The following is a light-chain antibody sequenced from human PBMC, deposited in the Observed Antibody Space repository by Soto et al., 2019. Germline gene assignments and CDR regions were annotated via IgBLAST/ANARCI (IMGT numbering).Light chain of an antibody. CDR2: GAS. Sequence: EIVMTQSPATLSVSPGERATLSCRASQSISSKLAWYQQKPGQAPRLLIYGASNRATGIPARFSGSGSGTDFTLTISSLEPEDFADYYCQQRSNWPGTFGQGTRLEIK. J-gene: IGKJ5*01. CDR1: QSISSK. V-gene: IGKV3-11*01. CDR3: QQRSNWPGT.